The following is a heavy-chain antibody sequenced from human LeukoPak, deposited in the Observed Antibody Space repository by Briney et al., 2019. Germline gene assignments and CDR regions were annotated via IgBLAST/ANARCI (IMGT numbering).Heavy chain of an antibody. CDR2: IKSDGSDT. V-gene: IGHV3-74*01. CDR1: GFTFSTYW. CDR3: ARGFRGYTYALYY. Sequence: GGSLRLSCAASGFTFSTYWMHWVRQAPGEGLVWVSRIKSDGSDTSYADSMKGRFTISRDNAKNSLYLQMNSLRAEDTAVYYCARGFRGYTYALYYWGQGTLVTVSS. D-gene: IGHD5-18*01. J-gene: IGHJ4*02.